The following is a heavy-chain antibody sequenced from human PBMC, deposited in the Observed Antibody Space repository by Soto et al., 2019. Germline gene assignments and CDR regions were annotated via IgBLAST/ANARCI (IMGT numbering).Heavy chain of an antibody. J-gene: IGHJ4*02. Sequence: EAQLVESGGGLVKPGGSLRLSCAASGFTFSNVWMHWVRQAPGKGLEWVGRIKSKIDGETTDYAAPVKGRFAVSREDSKNTLYLQMNSLPTEDTAVYYCTPLALKYGSRWYDFSDWGQGTLVTVSP. CDR1: GFTFSNVW. CDR3: TPLALKYGSRWYDFSD. D-gene: IGHD6-19*01. V-gene: IGHV3-15*07. CDR2: IKSKIDGETT.